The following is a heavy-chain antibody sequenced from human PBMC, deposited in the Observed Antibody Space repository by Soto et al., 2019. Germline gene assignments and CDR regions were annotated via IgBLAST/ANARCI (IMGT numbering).Heavy chain of an antibody. CDR1: GFTFSSYA. D-gene: IGHD3-3*01. CDR2: ISGSGGST. Sequence: PGGSLRLSCAASGFTFSSYAMSWVRQAPGKGLEWVSAISGSGGSTYYADSVKGRFTISRDNSKNTLYLQMNSLRAEDTAVYYCAKGSHYDFWSGHYGMDVWGQGTTVTVSS. V-gene: IGHV3-23*01. J-gene: IGHJ6*02. CDR3: AKGSHYDFWSGHYGMDV.